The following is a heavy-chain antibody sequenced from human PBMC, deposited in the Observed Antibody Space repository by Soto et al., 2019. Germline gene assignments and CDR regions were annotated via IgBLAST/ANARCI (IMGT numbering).Heavy chain of an antibody. Sequence: XQTLSLTFAISGDSFSSNIAAWNWIRQSPSRGLEWLGRTYYRSKWYNDYAVSVKSRITINPDTSKNQFSLQLNSVTPEDTAVYYCARDKEGRSGWRNDYYYGMDVWGQGTTVTASS. CDR1: GDSFSSNIAA. D-gene: IGHD6-19*01. CDR3: ARDKEGRSGWRNDYYYGMDV. J-gene: IGHJ6*02. CDR2: TYYRSKWYN. V-gene: IGHV6-1*01.